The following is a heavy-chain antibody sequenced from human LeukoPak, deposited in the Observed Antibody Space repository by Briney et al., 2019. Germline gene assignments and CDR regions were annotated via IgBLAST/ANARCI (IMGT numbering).Heavy chain of an antibody. CDR1: GGSISSSSYY. CDR3: ARDISGSFHFDY. Sequence: SETLSLTCTVSGGSISSSSYYWGWIRQPPGKGLEWIGSIYYSGSTYYNPSLKSRVTISVDTSKNQFSLKLSSVTAADTAVYYCARDISGSFHFDYWGQGTLVTVSS. D-gene: IGHD1-26*01. J-gene: IGHJ4*02. V-gene: IGHV4-39*07. CDR2: IYYSGST.